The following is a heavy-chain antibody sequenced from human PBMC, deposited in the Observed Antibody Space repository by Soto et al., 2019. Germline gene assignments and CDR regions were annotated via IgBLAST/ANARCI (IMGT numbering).Heavy chain of an antibody. CDR3: ASSAPQTKRFLEWLEYFQH. CDR2: IWYDGSNK. Sequence: GGSLRLSCAASGFTFSSYGMHWVRQAPGKGLEWVAVIWYDGSNKYYADSVKGRFTISRDNSKNTLYLQMNSLRAEGTAVYYCASSAPQTKRFLEWLEYFQHWGQGTLVTVSS. CDR1: GFTFSSYG. J-gene: IGHJ1*01. V-gene: IGHV3-33*01. D-gene: IGHD3-3*01.